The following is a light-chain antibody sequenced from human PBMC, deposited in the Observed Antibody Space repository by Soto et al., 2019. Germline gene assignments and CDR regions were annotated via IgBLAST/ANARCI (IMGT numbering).Light chain of an antibody. V-gene: IGKV2-28*01. CDR1: QSLLHSNGYNY. J-gene: IGKJ1*01. CDR3: MQALQTPWT. CDR2: LGS. Sequence: DSVKTQSPLSLPITPGEPASISCGSSQSLLHSNGYNYLDWYLQKPGQSPQLLIYLGSNRASGVPDRFSGSGSGTDFTLKISRVEAEDVGVYYCMQALQTPWTFGQGTKVDIK.